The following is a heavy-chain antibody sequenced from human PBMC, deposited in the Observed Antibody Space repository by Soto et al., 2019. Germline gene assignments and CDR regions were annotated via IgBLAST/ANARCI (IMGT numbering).Heavy chain of an antibody. Sequence: ASVKVSCKASGYTFTSYGISWVRQAPGQGLEWMGWISAYNGNTNYAQKLQGRVTMTTDTSTSTAYMELRSLRSDDTAVYYCARASMITFGGVIVASYDYWGQGTLVTVSS. CDR2: ISAYNGNT. J-gene: IGHJ4*02. V-gene: IGHV1-18*01. CDR3: ARASMITFGGVIVASYDY. D-gene: IGHD3-16*02. CDR1: GYTFTSYG.